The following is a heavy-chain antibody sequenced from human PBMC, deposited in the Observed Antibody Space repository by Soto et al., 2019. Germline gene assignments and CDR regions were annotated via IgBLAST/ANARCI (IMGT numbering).Heavy chain of an antibody. CDR2: ISGSGGST. D-gene: IGHD6-19*01. V-gene: IGHV3-23*01. J-gene: IGHJ4*02. CDR3: AKGGRQWLVTYDFNY. Sequence: GGSLRLPCAASGFTLGRHAISWVRKAPGKGLEWVSAISGSGGSTYYADSVKGRFTISRDSSKNTVSLEMTSLRAEDTAVYYCAKGGRQWLVTYDFNYWGQGALVTVSS. CDR1: GFTLGRHA.